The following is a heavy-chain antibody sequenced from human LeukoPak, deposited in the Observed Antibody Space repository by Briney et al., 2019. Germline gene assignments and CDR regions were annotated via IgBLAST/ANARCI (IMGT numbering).Heavy chain of an antibody. Sequence: GRSLRLSCAASGFTFSSYWMSWVRQAPGKGLDWVANIKQDGSEKYYVDSVKGRFTISRDNAKNSLYLQMNSLRAEDTAVYYCAREGSGWEDLDYWGQGTLVTVSS. J-gene: IGHJ4*02. CDR2: IKQDGSEK. V-gene: IGHV3-7*05. D-gene: IGHD6-19*01. CDR3: AREGSGWEDLDY. CDR1: GFTFSSYW.